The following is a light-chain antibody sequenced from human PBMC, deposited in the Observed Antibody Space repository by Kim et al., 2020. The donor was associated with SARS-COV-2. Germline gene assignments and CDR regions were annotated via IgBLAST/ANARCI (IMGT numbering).Light chain of an antibody. Sequence: EIVLTQSPGTLSLSPGERATLSCRASQSVSSNYLAWYQQKPGQAPRLLIYGASSRATGIPDRFSGSGSGTDFTLTITSLEPEDFAVYYSHRYNNSPPTFGQGTKVDI. J-gene: IGKJ1*01. CDR2: GAS. CDR1: QSVSSNY. CDR3: HRYNNSPPT. V-gene: IGKV3-20*01.